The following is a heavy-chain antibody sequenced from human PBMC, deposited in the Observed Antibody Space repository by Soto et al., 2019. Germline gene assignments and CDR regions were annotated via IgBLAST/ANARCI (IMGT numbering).Heavy chain of an antibody. Sequence: LRLSCAASGFAFNTFGMYWLRLPPGKGLEWVAVVSSDGSNENYPDSVKGRFTISRDRSKNTVYLQMNSLTAGDTAVYYCAKATATGGGAFDICGQGTMVTVSS. D-gene: IGHD2-8*02. CDR2: VSSDGSNE. J-gene: IGHJ3*02. V-gene: IGHV3-30*18. CDR1: GFAFNTFG. CDR3: AKATATGGGAFDI.